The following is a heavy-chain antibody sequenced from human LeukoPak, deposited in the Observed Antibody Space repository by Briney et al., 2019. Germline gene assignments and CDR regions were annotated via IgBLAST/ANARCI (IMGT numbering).Heavy chain of an antibody. CDR3: ARSRSKSRYFDY. Sequence: ASVKVSCKASGYTFTSYAMHWVRQAPGQRLEWMGWINAGNGNTKYSQKFQGRVTITRDTSASTAYMELSSLRSEDTAVYYCARSRSKSRYFDYWGQGTLVTVSS. CDR1: GYTFTSYA. V-gene: IGHV1-3*01. J-gene: IGHJ4*02. CDR2: INAGNGNT.